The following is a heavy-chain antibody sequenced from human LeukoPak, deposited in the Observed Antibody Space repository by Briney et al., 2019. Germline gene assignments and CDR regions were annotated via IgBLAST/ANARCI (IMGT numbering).Heavy chain of an antibody. CDR3: AKDEVGGHFAY. Sequence: GGSLRLSCAASGFTFSSHAMSWVRQAPGKGLEWVSAISGSGGSTYYADSVKGRFTISRDNSKNTLYLQMNSLRVEDTAVYYCAKDEVGGHFAYWGQGILVTVSS. V-gene: IGHV3-23*01. J-gene: IGHJ4*02. CDR2: ISGSGGST. CDR1: GFTFSSHA.